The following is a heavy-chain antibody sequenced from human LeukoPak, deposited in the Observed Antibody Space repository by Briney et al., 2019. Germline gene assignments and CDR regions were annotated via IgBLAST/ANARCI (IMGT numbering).Heavy chain of an antibody. CDR1: GGSINSGSYY. V-gene: IGHV4-39*01. CDR3: ARYLIVGATDAFDI. J-gene: IGHJ3*02. D-gene: IGHD1-26*01. CDR2: IYYSGST. Sequence: PSETLSLTCTVSGGSINSGSYYWVWIRQPPGKGLEWIGSIYYSGSTYYNPSLKSRVTISVDTSKIQFSLKLSSVTAADTAVYYCARYLIVGATDAFDIWGQGTMVTVSS.